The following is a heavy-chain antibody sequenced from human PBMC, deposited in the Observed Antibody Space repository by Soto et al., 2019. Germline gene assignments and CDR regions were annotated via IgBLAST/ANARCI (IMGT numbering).Heavy chain of an antibody. Sequence: PSETLSLTCTVSGGSISSSSYYWCWILQPPGKGLEWIGSIYYSGSTYYNPSLKSRVTISVDTSKNQFSLKLSSVTAADTAVYYCARQLSTRGRGYYYGMDVWGQGTTVTVSS. CDR2: IYYSGST. J-gene: IGHJ6*02. CDR1: GGSISSSSYY. V-gene: IGHV4-39*01. CDR3: ARQLSTRGRGYYYGMDV. D-gene: IGHD2-2*01.